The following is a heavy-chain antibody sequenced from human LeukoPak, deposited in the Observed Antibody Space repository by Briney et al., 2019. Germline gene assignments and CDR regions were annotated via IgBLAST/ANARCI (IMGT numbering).Heavy chain of an antibody. Sequence: GGSLRLSCAASGFTFSSYAMHWVRQAPGKGLEYVSAISSNGDNIYYANSVEGRFTISRDNSKNTLYLQMASLRGEDTAVYYCARAPREGFSGSYHDYWGQGTLVTVSS. D-gene: IGHD1-26*01. CDR2: ISSNGDNI. CDR3: ARAPREGFSGSYHDY. V-gene: IGHV3-64*01. J-gene: IGHJ4*02. CDR1: GFTFSSYA.